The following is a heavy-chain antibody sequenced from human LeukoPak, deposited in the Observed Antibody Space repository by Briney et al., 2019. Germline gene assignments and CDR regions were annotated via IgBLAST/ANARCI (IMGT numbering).Heavy chain of an antibody. J-gene: IGHJ4*02. CDR2: IIPILGIA. CDR1: GGTFSSYA. D-gene: IGHD3-22*01. CDR3: ARWDDYYDSSGFDY. V-gene: IGHV1-69*04. Sequence: ASVKVSCKASGGTFSSYAISWVRQAPGQGLEWMGRIIPILGIANYAQKFQGRVTITADKSTSTAYMELSSLRSEDTAVYYCARWDDYYDSSGFDYWGQGTLVTVSS.